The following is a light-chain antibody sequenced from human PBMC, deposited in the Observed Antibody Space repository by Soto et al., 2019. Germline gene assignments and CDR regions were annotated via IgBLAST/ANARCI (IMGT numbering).Light chain of an antibody. CDR1: SSDVGGHNY. CDR2: NVD. J-gene: IGLJ2*01. Sequence: QSALTQVASVSASPGQSITISCTGTSSDVGGHNYVSWYQQHPGKAPKLMIYNVDYRPSGVSNRFSGSKSGNTASLTISGLQAEDEANYYCSSYADSSTVVFGGGTKHRP. CDR3: SSYADSSTVV. V-gene: IGLV2-14*03.